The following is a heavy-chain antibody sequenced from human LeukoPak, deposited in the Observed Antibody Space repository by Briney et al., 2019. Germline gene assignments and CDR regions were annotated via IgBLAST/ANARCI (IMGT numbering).Heavy chain of an antibody. CDR2: IYTSGST. J-gene: IGHJ4*02. Sequence: SETLSLTCTVSGGSISSYYWSWIRRPAGKGLEWIGRIYTSGSTNYNPSLKSRVTMSVDTSKNQFSLKLSSVTAADTAVYYCASLDCSGGSCYSPHWGQGTLVTVSS. V-gene: IGHV4-4*07. CDR1: GGSISSYY. CDR3: ASLDCSGGSCYSPH. D-gene: IGHD2-15*01.